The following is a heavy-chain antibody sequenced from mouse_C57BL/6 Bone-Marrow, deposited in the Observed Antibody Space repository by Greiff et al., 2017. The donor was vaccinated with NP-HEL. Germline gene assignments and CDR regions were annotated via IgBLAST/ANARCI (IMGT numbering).Heavy chain of an antibody. CDR3: ARGGLRLHYFDY. Sequence: VQLQQPGAELVRPGSSVKLSCKASGYTFTSYWMHWVKQRPIQGLEWIGNIDPSDSETNYNQKFKDKATLTVDKSSSTAYMQLSSLTSEDSAVYYCARGGLRLHYFDYWGQGTTLTVSS. CDR2: IDPSDSET. CDR1: GYTFTSYW. V-gene: IGHV1-52*01. J-gene: IGHJ2*01. D-gene: IGHD2-2*01.